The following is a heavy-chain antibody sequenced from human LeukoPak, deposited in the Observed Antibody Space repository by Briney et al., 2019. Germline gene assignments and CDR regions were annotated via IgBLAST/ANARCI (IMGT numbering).Heavy chain of an antibody. J-gene: IGHJ6*03. CDR1: GGSISSYY. CDR2: IYHSGST. Sequence: PSETLSLTCTVSGGSISSYYWSWIRQPPGKGLEWIGAIYHSGSTYYNPSLKSRVAISVDTSKNQFSLRLTSVSAADTAVYYCARSAPYYYHYVDVWGTGTTVTVSS. V-gene: IGHV4-59*08. CDR3: ARSAPYYYHYVDV.